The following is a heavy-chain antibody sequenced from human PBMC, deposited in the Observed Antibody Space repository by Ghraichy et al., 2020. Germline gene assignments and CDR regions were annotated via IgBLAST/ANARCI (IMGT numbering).Heavy chain of an antibody. J-gene: IGHJ6*02. V-gene: IGHV4-59*01. CDR2: IDYSGGT. CDR3: AKDHTPYDFWSGFYHNYYGLDV. Sequence: SETLSLTCTISGGSISSFYWTWIRQPLGKGLEWIGYIDYSGGTNYNPSLKGRVSMSVDTSKNQFSLKLTSVTAADTAVYYCAKDHTPYDFWSGFYHNYYGLDVWGQGTTVTVSS. CDR1: GGSISSFY. D-gene: IGHD3-3*01.